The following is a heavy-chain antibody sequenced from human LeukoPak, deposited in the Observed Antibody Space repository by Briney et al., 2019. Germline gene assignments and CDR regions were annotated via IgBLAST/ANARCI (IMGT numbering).Heavy chain of an antibody. CDR2: IGTYNGNT. Sequence: ASVTVSCKASGYTFRNYGITWVRQAPGQGLEWMGWIGTYNGNTDYSPKSESSVITTADTSTTTAHMELRSLRSDDTAVYYCARGRFKRVPFTNVAGALDYWGPGTRVTVSS. CDR1: GYTFRNYG. D-gene: IGHD6-19*01. V-gene: IGHV1-18*01. CDR3: ARGRFKRVPFTNVAGALDY. J-gene: IGHJ4*02.